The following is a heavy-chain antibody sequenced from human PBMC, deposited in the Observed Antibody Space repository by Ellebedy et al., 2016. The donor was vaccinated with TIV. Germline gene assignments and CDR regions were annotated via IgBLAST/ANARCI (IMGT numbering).Heavy chain of an antibody. CDR2: ISGSGGST. CDR1: GFTFSSYA. Sequence: PGGSLRLSCAASGFTFSSYAMSWVRQAQGKGLDWVSAISGSGGSTYYADSVKGRFTISRDNSKNTLYLQMNSLRAEDTAVYYCAKDQGYQLLWDYWGQGTLVTVSS. J-gene: IGHJ4*02. CDR3: AKDQGYQLLWDY. V-gene: IGHV3-23*01. D-gene: IGHD2-2*01.